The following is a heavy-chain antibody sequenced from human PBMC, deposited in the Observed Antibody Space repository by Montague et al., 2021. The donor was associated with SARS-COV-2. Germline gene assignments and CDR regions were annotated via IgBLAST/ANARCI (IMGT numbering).Heavy chain of an antibody. CDR1: GFTFSSYA. Sequence: SLRLSCAASGFTFSSYAMHWVRQAPGKGLEWVTIISYDGSNKYYADSVEGRFTISRDNSKNTLYLQMNSLRAEDTAVYYCARGGVDYGMDVWGQGTTVTVSS. V-gene: IGHV3-30-3*01. CDR2: ISYDGSNK. D-gene: IGHD3-10*01. J-gene: IGHJ6*02. CDR3: ARGGVDYGMDV.